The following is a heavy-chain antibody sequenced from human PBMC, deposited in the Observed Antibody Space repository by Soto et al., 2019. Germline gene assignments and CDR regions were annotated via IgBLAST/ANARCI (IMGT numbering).Heavy chain of an antibody. CDR2: VNHSGTT. V-gene: IGHV4-34*01. J-gene: IGHJ4*02. D-gene: IGHD6-6*01. CDR1: GGSFSGYY. Sequence: QVQLQQWGAGLLKPSETLSLTCAVYGGSFSGYYWTWIRQSPEKGLEWIGEVNHSGTTYYNPSLKTRVTISVHTPKNQFSLKMSSVTAADTAVYYCARLPGGTAPRPAYWGQGTPVTVSS. CDR3: ARLPGGTAPRPAY.